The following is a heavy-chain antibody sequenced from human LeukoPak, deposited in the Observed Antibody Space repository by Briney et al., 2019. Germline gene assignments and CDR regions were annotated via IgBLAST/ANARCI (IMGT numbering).Heavy chain of an antibody. D-gene: IGHD3-16*02. CDR1: GGSINNYF. Sequence: PSETLSLTCTVSGGSINNYFWSWIRQPPGKGLEWIGYIYYSGSTYYNPSLKSRVTISVDTSKNQFSLKLSSVTAADTAVYYCARRLNYDYVWGSYRTYYFDYWGQGTLVTVSS. CDR3: ARRLNYDYVWGSYRTYYFDY. CDR2: IYYSGST. J-gene: IGHJ4*02. V-gene: IGHV4-59*08.